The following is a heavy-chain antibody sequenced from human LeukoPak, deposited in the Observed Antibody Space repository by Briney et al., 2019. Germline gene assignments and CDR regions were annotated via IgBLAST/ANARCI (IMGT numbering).Heavy chain of an antibody. Sequence: QSGGSLRLSCAASGFTFSSYGMHWVRQAPGKGLEWVAVISYDGSNKYYADSVKGRFTISRDNSKNTLYLQMNSLRAEDTAVYYCAKVDYYGSGSYYNVGYYGMDVWGQGTTVTVSS. V-gene: IGHV3-30*18. CDR1: GFTFSSYG. J-gene: IGHJ6*02. CDR2: ISYDGSNK. D-gene: IGHD3-10*01. CDR3: AKVDYYGSGSYYNVGYYGMDV.